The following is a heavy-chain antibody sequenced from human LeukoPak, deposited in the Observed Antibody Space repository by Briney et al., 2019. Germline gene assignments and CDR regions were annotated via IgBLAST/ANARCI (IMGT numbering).Heavy chain of an antibody. V-gene: IGHV3-30-3*01. J-gene: IGHJ6*02. Sequence: GGSLRLSCAASGFTFSSYAMHWVRQAPGKGLEWVAVISYDGSNKYYADSVKGRFTISRDNSKNTLYLQMNSLRAEDTAVYYCARDRWTYAYGMDVWGQGTTVTVSS. CDR2: ISYDGSNK. D-gene: IGHD3/OR15-3a*01. CDR1: GFTFSSYA. CDR3: ARDRWTYAYGMDV.